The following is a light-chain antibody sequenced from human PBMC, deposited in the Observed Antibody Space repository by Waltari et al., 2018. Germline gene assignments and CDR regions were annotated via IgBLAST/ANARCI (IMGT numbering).Light chain of an antibody. CDR2: DTS. V-gene: IGLV7-46*01. J-gene: IGLJ3*02. Sequence: QAVVTQEPSLTVSPGGTVTLTCGSSTGAVTSGQYPYWFQRKPGQVPRTLIYDTSNKHSWTPARFSGSRLGGKAALTLSGAQPEDEAEYYCLLWYRGARWVVGGGTKLSVL. CDR1: TGAVTSGQY. CDR3: LLWYRGARWV.